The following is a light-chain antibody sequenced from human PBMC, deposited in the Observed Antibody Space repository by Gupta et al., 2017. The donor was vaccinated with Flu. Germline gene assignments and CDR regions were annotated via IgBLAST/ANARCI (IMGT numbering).Light chain of an antibody. Sequence: QSSLTPPPPSSWSPARPVTISCSGTSSDVGGYNYVSWYQQHPGKAPKLMIYEVSKRPSGVPDRFSGSKSGNTASLTVSGLQAEDEADYYCSSYAGSNNLVFGGGTKLTVL. CDR2: EVS. J-gene: IGLJ3*02. CDR1: SSDVGGYNY. CDR3: SSYAGSNNLV. V-gene: IGLV2-8*01.